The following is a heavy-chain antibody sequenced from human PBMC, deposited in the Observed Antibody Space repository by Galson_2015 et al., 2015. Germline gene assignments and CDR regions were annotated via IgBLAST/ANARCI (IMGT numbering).Heavy chain of an antibody. CDR1: GVAFSDYL. Sequence: LRLPCAASGVAFSDYLLHWVRQGPGKEPVGVAHINENEKTTNYADSVEGRFTISRDNAMNTLYLQMNSLRVEDTAVYYCASDLSGPRDHWGQGALVTVSS. CDR2: INENEKTT. CDR3: ASDLSGPRDH. V-gene: IGHV3-74*01. D-gene: IGHD2/OR15-2a*01. J-gene: IGHJ4*02.